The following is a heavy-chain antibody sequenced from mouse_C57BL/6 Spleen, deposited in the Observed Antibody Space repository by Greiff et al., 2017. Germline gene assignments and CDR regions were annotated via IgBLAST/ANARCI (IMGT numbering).Heavy chain of an antibody. D-gene: IGHD1-1*01. Sequence: QVQLPQSGAELARPGASVKLSCKASGYTFTSYGISWVKQRTGQGLEWIGEIYPRSGNTYYNEKFKGKATLTADKSSSTAYMELRSLTSEDSAVYFCASKKIGSDWYFDVWGTGTTVTVSS. V-gene: IGHV1-81*01. CDR1: GYTFTSYG. CDR2: IYPRSGNT. CDR3: ASKKIGSDWYFDV. J-gene: IGHJ1*03.